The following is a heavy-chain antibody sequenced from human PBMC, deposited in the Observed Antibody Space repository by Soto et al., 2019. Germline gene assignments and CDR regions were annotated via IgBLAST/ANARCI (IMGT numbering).Heavy chain of an antibody. D-gene: IGHD4-17*01. CDR2: ISGRGGGT. J-gene: IGHJ2*01. CDR1: GFTFSSYA. Sequence: EVQLLESGGGLVQPGGSLRLSCAASGFTFSSYAMCWVRQAPGKGLEWVSAISGRGGGTYYADSVKGRFTITRHNSKNTLYLQMTSLRAEDTAVYYCANTVTTPYWYFDLWGRGTLVTVSS. V-gene: IGHV3-23*01. CDR3: ANTVTTPYWYFDL.